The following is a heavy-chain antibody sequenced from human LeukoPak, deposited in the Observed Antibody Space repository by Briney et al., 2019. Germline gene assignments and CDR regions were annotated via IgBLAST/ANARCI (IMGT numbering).Heavy chain of an antibody. J-gene: IGHJ4*02. CDR2: ILASGSPT. CDR1: GFNFNSYT. Sequence: PGGSLRLSCAASGFNFNSYTMNWVRQAPEKGLQWVANILASGSPTYYADSVKGRFIISRDNSKNTVYLQMNSLRVEDTAIYYCAKDLRPDGVDNFDHWGQGILVTVSS. V-gene: IGHV3-23*01. CDR3: AKDLRPDGVDNFDH. D-gene: IGHD2-8*01.